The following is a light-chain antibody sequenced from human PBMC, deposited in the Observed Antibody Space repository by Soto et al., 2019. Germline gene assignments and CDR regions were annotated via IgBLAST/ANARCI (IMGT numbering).Light chain of an antibody. CDR3: SSHTSGDTRV. V-gene: IGLV2-14*01. CDR2: EVT. J-gene: IGLJ1*01. Sequence: QSVLTKPASGSCSPGQSIDISCTGTSSDVGGYDYVSWYPQHPDKAPKLIIYEVTKRPSGVSNRFSGSKSGNTASLTISGLQPDDEADYYCSSHTSGDTRVFGSGTKVTVL. CDR1: SSDVGGYDY.